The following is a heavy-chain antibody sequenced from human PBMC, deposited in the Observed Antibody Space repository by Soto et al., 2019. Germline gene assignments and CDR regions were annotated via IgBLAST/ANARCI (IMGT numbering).Heavy chain of an antibody. D-gene: IGHD6-25*01. CDR1: GFSLSNAKMG. CDR2: IFSNDEK. V-gene: IGHV2-26*01. Sequence: QVTLKESGPVLVKPTETLTLTCTVSGFSLSNAKMGVSWIRQPPGKALEWLAHIFSNDEKSYSPSLQSSLTTXEXSSKSQVVLTMTNTAPADTATYYCARRRSGSFLFDPWGQGTLVTVSS. CDR3: ARRRSGSFLFDP. J-gene: IGHJ5*02.